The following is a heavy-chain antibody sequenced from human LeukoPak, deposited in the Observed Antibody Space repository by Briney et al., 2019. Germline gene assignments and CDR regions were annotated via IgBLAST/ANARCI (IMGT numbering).Heavy chain of an antibody. CDR1: GFTFSSYG. V-gene: IGHV3-30*02. Sequence: GGSLRLSCAASGFTFSSYGMHWVRQAPGKGLEWVAFIRYDGSNKYYADSVKGRSTISRDNAKNSLYLQMNSLRAEDTAVYYCARADWFDPWGQGTLVTVSS. J-gene: IGHJ5*02. CDR3: ARADWFDP. CDR2: IRYDGSNK.